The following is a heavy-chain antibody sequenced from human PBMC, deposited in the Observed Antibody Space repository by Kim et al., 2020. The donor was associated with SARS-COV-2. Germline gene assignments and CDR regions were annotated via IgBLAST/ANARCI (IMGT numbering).Heavy chain of an antibody. J-gene: IGHJ4*02. V-gene: IGHV3-23*01. D-gene: IGHD4-17*01. CDR2: ISGSGGST. CDR3: AKAEDYGDYGGVGAVDY. Sequence: GGSLRLSCAASGFTFSSYAMSWVRQAPGKGLEWVSAISGSGGSTYYADSVKGRFTISRDNSKNTLYLQMNSLRAEDTAVYYCAKAEDYGDYGGVGAVDYWGQGTLVTVSS. CDR1: GFTFSSYA.